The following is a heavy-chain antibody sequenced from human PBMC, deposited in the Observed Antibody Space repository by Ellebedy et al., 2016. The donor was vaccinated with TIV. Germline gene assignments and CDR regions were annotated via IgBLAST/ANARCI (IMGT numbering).Heavy chain of an antibody. J-gene: IGHJ5*02. V-gene: IGHV1-46*01. CDR3: ARDGTVTAGTDWFDP. CDR2: INPNGDRT. Sequence: AASVKVSCKASGYTFSDYYVNWVRQAPGQGLEWMGIINPNGDRTNYAQQFQGRVTMTRDTSKSTVYMELINLRSEDTAVCYCARDGTVTAGTDWFDPWGQGTLLAVSS. CDR1: GYTFSDYY. D-gene: IGHD2-21*02.